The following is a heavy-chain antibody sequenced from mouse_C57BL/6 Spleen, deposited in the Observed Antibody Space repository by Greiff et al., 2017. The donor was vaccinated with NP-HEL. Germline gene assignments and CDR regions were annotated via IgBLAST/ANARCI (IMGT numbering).Heavy chain of an antibody. J-gene: IGHJ2*01. V-gene: IGHV1-69*01. CDR2: IDPSDSYT. CDR1: GYTFTSYW. CDR3: ARGDYYGSPFDY. D-gene: IGHD1-1*01. Sequence: QVQLQQPGAELVMPGASVKLSCKASGYTFTSYWMHWVKQRPGQGLEWIGEIDPSDSYTNYNQKFKSKATLTVNKPSSTAYMQLSSLTSEDSAVYYCARGDYYGSPFDYWGQGTTLTVSS.